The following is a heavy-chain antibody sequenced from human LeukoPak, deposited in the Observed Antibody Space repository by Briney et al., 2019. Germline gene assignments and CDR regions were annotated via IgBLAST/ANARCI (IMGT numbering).Heavy chain of an antibody. Sequence: SETLSLTCANYGGSFSYYYWSWIRQPPGKGLEWIGEVNRGGSANYNSSLKSRVTMSLDTSKNQLSLKLTSVTAADTAVYYCARVAPPNPYWGQGTLVTVSS. V-gene: IGHV4-34*01. J-gene: IGHJ4*02. CDR2: VNRGGSA. CDR1: GGSFSYYY. CDR3: ARVAPPNPY.